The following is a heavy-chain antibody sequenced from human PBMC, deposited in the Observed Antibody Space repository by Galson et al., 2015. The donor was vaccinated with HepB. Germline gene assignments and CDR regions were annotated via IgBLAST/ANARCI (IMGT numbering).Heavy chain of an antibody. V-gene: IGHV3-48*01. J-gene: IGHJ4*02. D-gene: IGHD1-26*01. CDR3: TRIALSGSYWYFDY. Sequence: SLRLSCAASGFTFSSYTMNWVRQAPGKGLEWISYISTTSDNKFYADSVKGRFIISRDNAKNLLYLQMNSLRAEATAVYYCTRIALSGSYWYFDYWGQGCLVTVSS. CDR2: ISTTSDNK. CDR1: GFTFSSYT.